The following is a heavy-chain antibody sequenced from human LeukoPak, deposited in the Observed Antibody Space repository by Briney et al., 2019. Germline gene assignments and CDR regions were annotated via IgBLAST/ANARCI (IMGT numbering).Heavy chain of an antibody. D-gene: IGHD6-13*01. J-gene: IGHJ3*02. CDR1: VFTFSSYS. V-gene: IGHV3-48*01. Sequence: PGGSLRLSCAAPVFTFSSYSMNSVRQAPAKGLEMVPYISSSSSSIYYAESVKGRFTISRDNAKNSLYLQMNSLRAEDMAVYYCARETMGIAAAENAFDIWGQGTMVTVSS. CDR3: ARETMGIAAAENAFDI. CDR2: ISSSSSSI.